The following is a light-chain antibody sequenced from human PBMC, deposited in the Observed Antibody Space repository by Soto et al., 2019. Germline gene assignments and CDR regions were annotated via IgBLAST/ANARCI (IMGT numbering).Light chain of an antibody. CDR1: QSVSSSY. J-gene: IGKJ1*01. CDR2: GAS. Sequence: EIVLTQSPGTLSLSPGEGATLSCRASQSVSSSYLAWYQQKPGHTPRLLIYGASSRATGIPDRFSGSGSGTDFTLTISRLEPEDLAVYYCQQYGTSPRTFGQGTTVEIK. CDR3: QQYGTSPRT. V-gene: IGKV3-20*01.